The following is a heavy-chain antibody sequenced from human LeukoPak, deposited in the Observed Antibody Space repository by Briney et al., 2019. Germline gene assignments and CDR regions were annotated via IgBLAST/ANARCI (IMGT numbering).Heavy chain of an antibody. CDR1: GGSINSNSYY. Sequence: PSETLSLTRTVSGGSINSNSYYWGWIRQPPGKGLEWIGSIYYSGSTYYNPSLKSRVTISVDTSKNQFSLKLSSVTAADTAVYYCARAYHSSWYLNWFDPWGQGTLVTVSS. D-gene: IGHD6-13*01. CDR2: IYYSGST. J-gene: IGHJ5*02. V-gene: IGHV4-39*01. CDR3: ARAYHSSWYLNWFDP.